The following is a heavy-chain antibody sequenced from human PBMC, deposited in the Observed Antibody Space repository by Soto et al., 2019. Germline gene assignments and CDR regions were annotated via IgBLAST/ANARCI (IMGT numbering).Heavy chain of an antibody. CDR1: GYTFTGYY. V-gene: IGHV1-2*02. CDR3: ARGRSLYYGMDV. CDR2: INPNSGGT. D-gene: IGHD3-10*01. Sequence: SLKGSCKSSGYTFTGYYMHWVRQAPGQGLEWMGWINPNSGGTNYAQKFQGRVTMTRDTSISTAYMELSRLRSDDTAVYYCARGRSLYYGMDVWGQGTTVTVSS. J-gene: IGHJ6*02.